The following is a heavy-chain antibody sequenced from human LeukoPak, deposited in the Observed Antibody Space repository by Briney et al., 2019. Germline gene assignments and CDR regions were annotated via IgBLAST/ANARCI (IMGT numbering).Heavy chain of an antibody. CDR3: ARDSVYYYGSGSALAYSYYGMDV. J-gene: IGHJ6*04. Sequence: PSETLPLTCTVSGGSVSSGSYYWSWIRQPPGKGLEWIGYIYYSGSTNYNPSLKSRVTISVDTSKNQFSLKLSSVTAADTAVYYCARDSVYYYGSGSALAYSYYGMDVWGKGTTVTVSS. D-gene: IGHD3-10*01. CDR2: IYYSGST. CDR1: GGSVSSGSYY. V-gene: IGHV4-61*01.